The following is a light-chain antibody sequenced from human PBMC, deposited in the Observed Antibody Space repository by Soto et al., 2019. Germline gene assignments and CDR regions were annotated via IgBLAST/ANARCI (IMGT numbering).Light chain of an antibody. V-gene: IGKV3-11*01. CDR1: QSVSSY. Sequence: VLTQSPSTLSLSPGERATLSCRASQSVSSYLAWYQQKPGQAPRLLIYDASNRATGIPARFSGSGSGTDFTLTISSLEPEDFAVYYCQQRSNWPSITFGQGTRLAI. J-gene: IGKJ5*01. CDR2: DAS. CDR3: QQRSNWPSIT.